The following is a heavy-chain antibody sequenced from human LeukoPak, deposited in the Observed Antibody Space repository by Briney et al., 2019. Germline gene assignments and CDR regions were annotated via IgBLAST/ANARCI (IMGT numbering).Heavy chain of an antibody. CDR2: ISGSGGST. V-gene: IGHV3-23*01. CDR3: ASTGQGYTYGFDY. Sequence: GGSLRLTCAASGFTFSSYAMSWVRQTPGKGLEWVSTISGSGGSTYYANSVKGRFTISRDNSKNTLYLQMNNLRVEDTAVFYCASTGQGYTYGFDYWGQGTLVTVSP. D-gene: IGHD5-18*01. CDR1: GFTFSSYA. J-gene: IGHJ4*02.